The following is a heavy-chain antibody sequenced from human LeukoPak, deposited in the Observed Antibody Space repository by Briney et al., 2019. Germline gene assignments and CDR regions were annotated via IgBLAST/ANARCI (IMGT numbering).Heavy chain of an antibody. J-gene: IGHJ3*02. V-gene: IGHV1-18*01. Sequence: ASVTVSCKASGYTFTSYGISRVRQAPGQGLEWMGWISAYNGNTNYAQKLQGRVTMTTDTSTSTAYMELRSLRSDDTAVYYCATYVVVTAGENAFDIWGQGTMVTVSS. CDR3: ATYVVVTAGENAFDI. CDR1: GYTFTSYG. D-gene: IGHD2-21*02. CDR2: ISAYNGNT.